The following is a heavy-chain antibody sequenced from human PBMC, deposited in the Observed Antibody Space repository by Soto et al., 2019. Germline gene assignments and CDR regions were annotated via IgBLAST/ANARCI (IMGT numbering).Heavy chain of an antibody. CDR2: IYYSGST. J-gene: IGHJ4*02. CDR1: GGSISSGGYY. Sequence: TSETLSLTCTVSGGSISSGGYYWSWIRQHPGKGLEWIGYIYYSGSTYYNPSLKSRVTISVDTSKNQFSLKLSSVTAADTAVYYCASSFGVAAAGPFDYCGQGTLVTVSA. D-gene: IGHD6-13*01. CDR3: ASSFGVAAAGPFDY. V-gene: IGHV4-31*03.